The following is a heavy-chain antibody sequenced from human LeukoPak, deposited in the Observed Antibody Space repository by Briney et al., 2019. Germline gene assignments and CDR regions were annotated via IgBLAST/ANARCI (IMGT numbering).Heavy chain of an antibody. CDR1: GGSISSYY. J-gene: IGHJ4*02. CDR2: IYYSGST. Sequence: PSETLSLTCTVSGGSISSYYWSWIRQPPGKGLEWIGYIYYSGSTNYNPSLKSRVTISVDTSKNQFSLKLSSVTAADTAVYYCARQTPRVGKFDYWGQGTLVTVSS. D-gene: IGHD4-23*01. CDR3: ARQTPRVGKFDY. V-gene: IGHV4-59*08.